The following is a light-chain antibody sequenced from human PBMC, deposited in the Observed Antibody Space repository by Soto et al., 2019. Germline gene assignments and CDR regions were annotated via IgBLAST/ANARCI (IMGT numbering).Light chain of an antibody. Sequence: QPVLTQPPSASGTPGQRVTISCSGSNSNIESNTVNWYQQLPGTAPKLLIYSNNQRPSGVPDRFSGSKSGTSASLAISGLQSDDEADYYCAAWDDSLNGHVVFGGGTKVTVL. CDR3: AAWDDSLNGHVV. J-gene: IGLJ2*01. CDR2: SNN. CDR1: NSNIESNT. V-gene: IGLV1-44*01.